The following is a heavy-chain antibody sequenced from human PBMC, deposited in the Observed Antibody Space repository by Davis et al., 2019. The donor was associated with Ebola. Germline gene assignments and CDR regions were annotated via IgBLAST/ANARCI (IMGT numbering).Heavy chain of an antibody. J-gene: IGHJ6*04. Sequence: PGGSLRLSCAASGFTFSSYGMHWVRQAPGKGLEWVAVISYDGSNKYYADSVKGRFTISRDNSKNTLYLQMNSLRAEDTAVYYCAREQLVAAAGPHYYYGMDVWGRGTTVTVSS. D-gene: IGHD6-13*01. CDR2: ISYDGSNK. V-gene: IGHV3-30*03. CDR1: GFTFSSYG. CDR3: AREQLVAAAGPHYYYGMDV.